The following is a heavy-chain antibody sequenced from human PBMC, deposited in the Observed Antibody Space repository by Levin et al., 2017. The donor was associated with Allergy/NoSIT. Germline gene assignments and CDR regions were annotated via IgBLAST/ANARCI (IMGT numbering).Heavy chain of an antibody. CDR1: GGSIRSYY. V-gene: IGHV4-59*01. Sequence: SQTLSLTCTVSGGSIRSYYWSWIRQPPGKGLEWIGYIYYSGSTNYNPSLKSRVTISVDTSKNQFSLKLSSVTAADTAVYYCARAVLADYYDSSGYFPLWGQGTLVTVSS. CDR2: IYYSGST. D-gene: IGHD3-22*01. J-gene: IGHJ4*02. CDR3: ARAVLADYYDSSGYFPL.